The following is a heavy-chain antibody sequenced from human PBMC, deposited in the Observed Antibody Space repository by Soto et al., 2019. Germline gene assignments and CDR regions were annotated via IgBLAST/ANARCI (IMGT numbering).Heavy chain of an antibody. CDR2: IYYSGST. V-gene: IGHV4-59*08. J-gene: IGHJ4*02. CDR1: GGSISSYY. Sequence: SQTLSLTCTVSGGSISSYYWSWIRQPPGKGLEWIGYIYYSGSTNYNPSLKSRVTISVDTSKNQFSLKLSSVTAADTAVYYCARLRGDSSSWYDYWGQGTLVTVSS. D-gene: IGHD6-13*01. CDR3: ARLRGDSSSWYDY.